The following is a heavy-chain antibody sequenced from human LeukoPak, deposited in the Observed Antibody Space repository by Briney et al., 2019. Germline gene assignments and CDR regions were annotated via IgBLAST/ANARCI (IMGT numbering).Heavy chain of an antibody. CDR1: GFTFSSYS. J-gene: IGHJ4*02. CDR2: ISSSSTYI. Sequence: GGSLSLSCAASGFTFSSYSMNWVRQAPGKGLEWVSSISSSSTYIYYADSVKGRFTISRDNARNSLYLQMNSLRAEDTAVYYCVRDPSDSSSWAYYFDCWGQGTLVTVSS. D-gene: IGHD6-13*01. V-gene: IGHV3-21*01. CDR3: VRDPSDSSSWAYYFDC.